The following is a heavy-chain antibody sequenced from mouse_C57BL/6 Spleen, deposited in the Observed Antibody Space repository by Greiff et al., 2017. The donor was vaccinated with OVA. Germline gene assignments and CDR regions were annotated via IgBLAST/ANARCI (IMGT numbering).Heavy chain of an antibody. CDR1: GYTFTDYN. CDR2: INPNNGGT. D-gene: IGHD1-1*01. Sequence: EVQLQQSGPELVKPGASVKIPCKASGYTFTDYNMDWVKQSHGKSLEWIGDINPNNGGTIYNQKFKGKATLTVDKSSSTAYMELRSLTSEDTAVYYCARMNYGSSSYYFDYWGQGTTLTVSS. J-gene: IGHJ2*01. CDR3: ARMNYGSSSYYFDY. V-gene: IGHV1-18*01.